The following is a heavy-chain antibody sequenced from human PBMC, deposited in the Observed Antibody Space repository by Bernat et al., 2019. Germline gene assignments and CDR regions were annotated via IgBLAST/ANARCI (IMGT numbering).Heavy chain of an antibody. CDR2: IYYSGST. CDR3: ARQGEFGNDCEYGMDV. J-gene: IGHJ6*02. CDR1: GGSISSSSYY. Sequence: QLQLQESGPGLVKPSETLSLTCTVSGGSISSSSYYWGWIRQPPGKGLEWIGSIYYSGSTYYNPSLKSRVTISVDKAKDQFSLKLSSMTAADTAVYNCARQGEFGNDCEYGMDVWGQGTTVTVSS. D-gene: IGHD1-1*01. V-gene: IGHV4-39*01.